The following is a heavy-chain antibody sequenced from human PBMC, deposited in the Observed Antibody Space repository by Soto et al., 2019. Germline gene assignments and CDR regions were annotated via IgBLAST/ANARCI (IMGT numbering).Heavy chain of an antibody. V-gene: IGHV3-48*02. CDR3: ARDRGAPRKYYFDS. CDR1: GFTFNGYG. J-gene: IGHJ4*02. Sequence: VQLVESGGGLVQPGGSLRLSCAASGFTFNGYGMNWVRQGPGKGLEWVSYINSGSTIIYYADSMKGRFTISRDNAENSLYLQMNSLRDDDTAVYYCARDRGAPRKYYFDSWGQGALVTVSS. CDR2: INSGSTII. D-gene: IGHD1-26*01.